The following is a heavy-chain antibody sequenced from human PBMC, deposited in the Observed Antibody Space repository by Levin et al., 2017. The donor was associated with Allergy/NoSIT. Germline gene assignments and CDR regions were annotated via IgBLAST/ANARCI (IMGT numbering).Heavy chain of an antibody. V-gene: IGHV4-59*08. Sequence: SETLSLTCTVSGGSISSYYWSWIRQPPGKGLEWIGYIYYSGSTNYNPSLKSRVTISVDTSKNQFSLKLSSVTAADTAVYYCARTRRPSPGRGGMDVWGQGTTVTVSS. CDR2: IYYSGST. CDR3: ARTRRPSPGRGGMDV. D-gene: IGHD3-10*01. CDR1: GGSISSYY. J-gene: IGHJ6*02.